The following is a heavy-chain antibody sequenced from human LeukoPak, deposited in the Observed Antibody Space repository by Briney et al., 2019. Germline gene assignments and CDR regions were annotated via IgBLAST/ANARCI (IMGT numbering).Heavy chain of an antibody. J-gene: IGHJ4*02. CDR2: IWYGGSNK. CDR3: ARDYLALTD. CDR1: GFTFSSYG. V-gene: IGHV3-33*08. Sequence: PGRSLRLSCAASGFTFSSYGMHWVRQAPGKGLEWVAVIWYGGSNKYYADSVKGRFTISRDNSKNTLYLQMNSLRAEDTAVYYCARDYLALTDWGQGTLVTVSS.